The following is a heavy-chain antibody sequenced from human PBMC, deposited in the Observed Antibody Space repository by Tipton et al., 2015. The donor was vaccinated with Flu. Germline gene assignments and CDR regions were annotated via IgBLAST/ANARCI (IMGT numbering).Heavy chain of an antibody. D-gene: IGHD3-10*01. J-gene: IGHJ6*03. CDR1: GFTFTNYW. Sequence: SLRLSCATSGFTFTNYWMSWIRQAPRKGLEWVAHISQDGNDKYYVDSVKGRFTISRDNAKKSLSLRMNSLTAEDTAVYYCVREGARQGEWSGDILLYHNYMDVWGKGTTVTVSS. V-gene: IGHV3-7*01. CDR3: VREGARQGEWSGDILLYHNYMDV. CDR2: ISQDGNDK.